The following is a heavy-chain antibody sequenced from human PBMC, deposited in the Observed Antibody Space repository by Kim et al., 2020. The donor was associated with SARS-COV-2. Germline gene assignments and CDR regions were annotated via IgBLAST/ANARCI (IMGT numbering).Heavy chain of an antibody. J-gene: IGHJ5*02. D-gene: IGHD3-10*01. Sequence: SETLSLTCTVSGGSISTYYWSWIRQPPGKGLEWIGHIYYNGNTNYNSSLKGRVTISVDTSKNQFSLKLSSATAADTAMYYCVRDTYYYDSGTWEDWFDPWGQGALVTVSS. CDR1: GGSISTYY. CDR2: IYYNGNT. V-gene: IGHV4-59*01. CDR3: VRDTYYYDSGTWEDWFDP.